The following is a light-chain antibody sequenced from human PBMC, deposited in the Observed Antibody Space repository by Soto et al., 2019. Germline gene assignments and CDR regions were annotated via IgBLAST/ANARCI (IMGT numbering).Light chain of an antibody. J-gene: IGKJ1*01. CDR1: QSISSY. CDR2: AAS. Sequence: DIQMTQSPSSLSASVGDRVTITCRASQSISSYLNWYQQKPGKAPKLLIYAASSLQSGVPSRFSGSGSRTDFTLTISSLQPEDFATYYCTQSYSTPWAFGQGTKVDIK. V-gene: IGKV1-39*01. CDR3: TQSYSTPWA.